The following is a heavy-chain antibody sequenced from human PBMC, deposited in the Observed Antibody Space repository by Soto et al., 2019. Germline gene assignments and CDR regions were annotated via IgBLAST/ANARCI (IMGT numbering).Heavy chain of an antibody. Sequence: GASVQVSCKASGGTFSSYAISWVRQAPGQGLEWMGGIIPIFGTENYAQKFQGRVTITADKSTSTAYMELSSLRSEDTAVYYCAGGLYRGSYSRSHPFDYWGQGTLVTVSS. V-gene: IGHV1-69*06. CDR3: AGGLYRGSYSRSHPFDY. D-gene: IGHD1-26*01. J-gene: IGHJ4*02. CDR2: IIPIFGTE. CDR1: GGTFSSYA.